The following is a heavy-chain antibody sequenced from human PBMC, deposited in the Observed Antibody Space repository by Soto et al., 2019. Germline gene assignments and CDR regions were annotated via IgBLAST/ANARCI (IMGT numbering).Heavy chain of an antibody. CDR3: VRYSRTLGWFFDL. CDR2: IRSRGNNYAT. CDR1: GFTFSDSA. J-gene: IGHJ2*01. D-gene: IGHD2-21*01. Sequence: EVQLVESGGGLVQPGGSLKLSCAASGFTFSDSARHWVGQASGEGLEWLGRIRSRGNNYATEYGASLKGRFTISRDDSKKTTYLQMSNLNTEDTAVYYCVRYSRTLGWFFDLWGRGTLVTVSS. V-gene: IGHV3-73*02.